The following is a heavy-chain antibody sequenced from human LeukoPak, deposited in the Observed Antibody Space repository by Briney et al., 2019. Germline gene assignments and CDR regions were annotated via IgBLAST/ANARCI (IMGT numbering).Heavy chain of an antibody. V-gene: IGHV3-23*01. D-gene: IGHD3-10*01. CDR1: GFTFSNLP. Sequence: GGSPRLSCAASGFTFSNLPMSWVRQAPGKGLDWVSAISGPGGSTYYADSVKDRFTISRDNSKNTLYLQMSSLRAEDTAVYYCGPTLGYNYYMGVWGKGTTVTVSS. CDR2: ISGPGGST. J-gene: IGHJ6*03. CDR3: GPTLGYNYYMGV.